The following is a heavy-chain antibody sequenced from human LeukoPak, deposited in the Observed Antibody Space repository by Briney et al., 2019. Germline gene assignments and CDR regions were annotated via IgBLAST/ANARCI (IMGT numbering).Heavy chain of an antibody. CDR2: IYDSGST. J-gene: IGHJ5*02. CDR1: GGSISGDY. D-gene: IGHD3-10*01. CDR3: ARDSGDFDP. Sequence: SETLSLTCSVSGGSISGDYWSWIRQPPGKGLEWIGYIYDSGSTSYNASLRSRVTISVDTSKNQFSLKLSSVTAADTAVYYRARDSGDFDPWGQGTLVTVSS. V-gene: IGHV4-59*01.